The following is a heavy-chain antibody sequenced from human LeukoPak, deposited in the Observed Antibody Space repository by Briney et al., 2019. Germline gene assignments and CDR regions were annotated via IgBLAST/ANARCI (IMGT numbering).Heavy chain of an antibody. J-gene: IGHJ4*02. CDR2: ISGSGGSA. Sequence: PGGSLRLSCAASGFTFSSYAMSWVRQAPGKGLEWVSAISGSGGSAYYADSVKGRFTISRDNSKNTLYLQMNSLRAEDTAVYYCAKVRDGYNTWAFDYWGQGTLVTVSS. CDR1: GFTFSSYA. D-gene: IGHD5-12*01. V-gene: IGHV3-23*01. CDR3: AKVRDGYNTWAFDY.